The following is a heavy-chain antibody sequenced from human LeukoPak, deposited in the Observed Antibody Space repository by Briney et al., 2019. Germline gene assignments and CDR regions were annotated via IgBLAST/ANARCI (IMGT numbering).Heavy chain of an antibody. V-gene: IGHV4-34*01. CDR3: ARVPTITFFDY. D-gene: IGHD3-10*01. Sequence: SETLSLTCAVYGGSFSGYYWSWIRQPPGKGLEWIGEINHSGSTNYNPSLKSRVTISVDTSKNQFSLKLTSVTAADTAVYYCARVPTITFFDYWGQGTLVTVSS. J-gene: IGHJ4*02. CDR2: INHSGST. CDR1: GGSFSGYY.